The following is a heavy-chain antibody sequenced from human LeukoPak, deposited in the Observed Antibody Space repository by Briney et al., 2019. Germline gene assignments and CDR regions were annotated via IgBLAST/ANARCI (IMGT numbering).Heavy chain of an antibody. CDR3: ARAYKMATIDAFDI. J-gene: IGHJ3*02. Sequence: GGSLRLSCAASGFTVSSNYMSWVRQAPGKGLEWVSVIYSGGSTYYADSVKGRFTISRDNSKNTLYLQMNSLRAEDTAVYYCARAYKMATIDAFDIRGQGTMVTVSS. CDR1: GFTVSSNY. CDR2: IYSGGST. D-gene: IGHD5-24*01. V-gene: IGHV3-53*01.